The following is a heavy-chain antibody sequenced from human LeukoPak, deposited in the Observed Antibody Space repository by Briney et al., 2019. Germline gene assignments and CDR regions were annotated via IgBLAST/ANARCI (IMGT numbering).Heavy chain of an antibody. CDR3: ARVYSRSWAVHLYYCYGMDV. CDR1: VDSNSICY. CDR2: IYYSGST. V-gene: IGHV4-59*13. J-gene: IGHJ6*02. Sequence: ADTLSLICTLSVDSNSICYGIWLRQPRGRGLEWFGYIYYSGSTNYNPSLKSRVTISVDAYTKQFSLKLSSVTAADTAAYYCARVYSRSWAVHLYYCYGMDVWGQGTAVTASS. D-gene: IGHD6-13*01.